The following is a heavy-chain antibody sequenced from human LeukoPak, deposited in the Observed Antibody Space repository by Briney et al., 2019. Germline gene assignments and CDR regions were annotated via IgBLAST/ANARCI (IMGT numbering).Heavy chain of an antibody. CDR1: GFTFNSYA. D-gene: IGHD3-3*01. CDR3: ARGDPIYDFWSGGDY. J-gene: IGHJ4*02. CDR2: ISSSSNVI. Sequence: PGGSVRLSCAASGFTFNSYAFNWVRQAPGKGLEWVSYISSSSNVIYYTDSVKGRFTISRDNARNLLSLQMNSLRAEDTAVYYCARGDPIYDFWSGGDYWGQGSLVTVSS. V-gene: IGHV3-48*01.